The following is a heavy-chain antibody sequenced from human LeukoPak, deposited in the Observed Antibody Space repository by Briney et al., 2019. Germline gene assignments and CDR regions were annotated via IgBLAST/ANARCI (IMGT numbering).Heavy chain of an antibody. V-gene: IGHV3-30-3*01. CDR1: GFTFSSYA. J-gene: IGHJ4*02. CDR3: ARADQYSSGWYDY. D-gene: IGHD6-19*01. Sequence: GGSLRLSCAASGFTFSSYAMHWVRQAPGKGLEWVAVISYDGSNKYYADSVKGRFTISRDNSKNTLYLQMNSLRAEDTAVYYCARADQYSSGWYDYWGQGTLVTVSS. CDR2: ISYDGSNK.